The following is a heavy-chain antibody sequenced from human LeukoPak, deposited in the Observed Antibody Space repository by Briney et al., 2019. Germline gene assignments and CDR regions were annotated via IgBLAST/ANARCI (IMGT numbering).Heavy chain of an antibody. Sequence: PSETLTLTCAAYGGTFSGYYWSWIRQAPGKGLEWIGEINHSGSTNYNPSFESRRIITVDTSTKQFLLKLIYVTATDTAVYYCARGTLGSSSWYEWSGYFDLWGRGTLVTVSS. CDR3: ARGTLGSSSWYEWSGYFDL. D-gene: IGHD6-13*01. J-gene: IGHJ2*01. CDR2: INHSGST. V-gene: IGHV4-34*01. CDR1: GGTFSGYY.